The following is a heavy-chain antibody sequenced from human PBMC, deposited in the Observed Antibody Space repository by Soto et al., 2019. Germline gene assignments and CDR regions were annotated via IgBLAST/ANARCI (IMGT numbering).Heavy chain of an antibody. CDR1: GYTFTGYY. Sequence: GAAVKCSFKASGYTFTGYYIHWVRQAPGQVLQWIGWINPNSGGTNYAQNFQGRVTMTRETSIRTAYRDLSRLRFDDTAVYYCARGAAALMDVWGQVSTVTVSS. D-gene: IGHD6-13*01. CDR3: ARGAAALMDV. CDR2: INPNSGGT. V-gene: IGHV1-2*02. J-gene: IGHJ6*01.